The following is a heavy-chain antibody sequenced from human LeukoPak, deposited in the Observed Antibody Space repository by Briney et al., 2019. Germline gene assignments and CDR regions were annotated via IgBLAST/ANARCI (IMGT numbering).Heavy chain of an antibody. D-gene: IGHD6-13*01. CDR3: AVSAAGLFDP. CDR1: GGSISSGSYY. CDR2: INQGGST. Sequence: SETLSLTCTVSGGSISSGSYYWSWIRQPAGKGLEWIGEINQGGSTNCNPSLKSRVTISVDTSKNQFSLNLTSVTAADTAFYYCAVSAAGLFDPWGQGTLVTVSS. J-gene: IGHJ5*02. V-gene: IGHV4-61*10.